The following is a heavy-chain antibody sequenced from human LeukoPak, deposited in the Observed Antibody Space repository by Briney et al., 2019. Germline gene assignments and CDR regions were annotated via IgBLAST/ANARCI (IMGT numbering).Heavy chain of an antibody. Sequence: SEALSLTCTVSGGSISSYYWSWIRQPPGKGLEWIGYINYSGSTNYNPSLKSRVTMSVDTSKKQFSLKLSSVTAADTAMYYCAREGRRDYVYFDHWGQGSLVTVSS. CDR1: GGSISSYY. CDR2: INYSGST. J-gene: IGHJ4*02. V-gene: IGHV4-59*01. D-gene: IGHD4-17*01. CDR3: AREGRRDYVYFDH.